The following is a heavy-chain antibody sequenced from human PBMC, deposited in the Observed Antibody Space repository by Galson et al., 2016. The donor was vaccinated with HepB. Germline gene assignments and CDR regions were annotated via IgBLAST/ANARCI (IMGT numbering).Heavy chain of an antibody. D-gene: IGHD4-17*01. CDR2: ISGSGVGT. V-gene: IGHV3-23*01. Sequence: SLRLSCAASGFTVSTNYMSWVRQAPGKGLEWVSAISGSGVGTYYADSVKGRFTISRDNSKNTLYLQMNSLRAEDTAVYYCAKDDDDYNDAFDIWGQGTMVTVSS. J-gene: IGHJ3*02. CDR3: AKDDDDYNDAFDI. CDR1: GFTVSTNY.